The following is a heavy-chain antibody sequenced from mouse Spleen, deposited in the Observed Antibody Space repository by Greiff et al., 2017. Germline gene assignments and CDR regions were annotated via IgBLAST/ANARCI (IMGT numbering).Heavy chain of an antibody. J-gene: IGHJ2*01. CDR2: IDPSDSYT. V-gene: IGHV1-69*01. Sequence: QVQLQQPGAELVMPGASVKLSCKASGYTFTSYWMHWVKQRPGQGLEWIGEIDPSDSYTNYNQKFKGKATLTVDKSSSTAYMQLSSLTSEDPAVYYCARGSSGRYYFDYWGQGTTLTVSS. CDR1: GYTFTSYW. CDR3: ARGSSGRYYFDY. D-gene: IGHD3-1*01.